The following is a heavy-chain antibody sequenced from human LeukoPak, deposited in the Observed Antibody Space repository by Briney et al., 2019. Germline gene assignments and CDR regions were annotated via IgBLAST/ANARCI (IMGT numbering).Heavy chain of an antibody. CDR2: INHSGST. J-gene: IGHJ4*02. D-gene: IGHD2-2*01. CDR3: ARGPLLFCSSTCCYPRNDY. V-gene: IGHV4-34*01. Sequence: SETLSLTCAVYGGSFSGYYWSWIRQPPGKGLEWIGEINHSGSTNYNPSLKSRVTISVDTSKNQFSLKLSSVTAADTAVYYCARGPLLFCSSTCCYPRNDYWGQGTLVTVSS. CDR1: GGSFSGYY.